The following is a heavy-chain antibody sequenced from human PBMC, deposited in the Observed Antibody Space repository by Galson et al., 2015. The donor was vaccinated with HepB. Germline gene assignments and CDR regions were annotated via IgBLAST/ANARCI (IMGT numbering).Heavy chain of an antibody. CDR2: IHSSGST. CDR1: SGSISSGDFY. V-gene: IGHV4-30-4*01. D-gene: IGHD5-12*01. CDR3: ARADSGYDWGWFDP. J-gene: IGHJ5*02. Sequence: TLSLTCILSSGSISSGDFYWSWIRQSPGKGLEWIGSIHSSGSTNYNPSLKSRVTIPVDTAKNQFSLRLSSLTAADMAVYDCARADSGYDWGWFDPWGQGTLVTVSS.